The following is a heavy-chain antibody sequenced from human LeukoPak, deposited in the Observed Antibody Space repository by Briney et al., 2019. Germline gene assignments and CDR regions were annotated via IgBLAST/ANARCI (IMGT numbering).Heavy chain of an antibody. CDR1: GGSISSSSYY. D-gene: IGHD1-1*01. CDR3: ARHWGQLERRDFRWFDP. V-gene: IGHV4-39*01. CDR2: IYYSGST. Sequence: PSETLSLTCTVSGGSISSSSYYWGWIRQPPGKGLEWIGSIYYSGSTYYNPSLKSRVTISVDTSKNQFSLKLSSVTAADTAVYYCARHWGQLERRDFRWFDPWGQGTLVTVSS. J-gene: IGHJ5*02.